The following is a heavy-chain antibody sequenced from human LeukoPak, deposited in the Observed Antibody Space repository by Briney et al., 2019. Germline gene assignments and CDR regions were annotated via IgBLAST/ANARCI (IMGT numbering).Heavy chain of an antibody. V-gene: IGHV3-33*01. CDR2: IWYDGSNK. Sequence: GGSLRLSCAASGFTFSSYGMHWVRQAPGKGLEWVAVIWYDGSNKYYADSVKGRFTISRDNSKNTLYLQMNSLRAEDTAVYYCARVRRDNYGDYDVYWGQGTLVTVSS. CDR1: GFTFSSYG. CDR3: ARVRRDNYGDYDVY. D-gene: IGHD4-17*01. J-gene: IGHJ4*02.